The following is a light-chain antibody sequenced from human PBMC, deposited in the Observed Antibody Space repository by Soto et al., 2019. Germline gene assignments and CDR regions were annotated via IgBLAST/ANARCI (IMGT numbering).Light chain of an antibody. CDR1: ETVATN. CDR3: QQYFEWPPMT. J-gene: IGKJ1*01. Sequence: VMTQSPATLSVSPGERATLSCRASETVATNLAWYQQKPGRAPRLLISGASTRAAGISDRFRGSGSGTEFTLTISSLRSEDSAIYYCQQYFEWPPMTFGQGTKVDIK. V-gene: IGKV3-15*01. CDR2: GAS.